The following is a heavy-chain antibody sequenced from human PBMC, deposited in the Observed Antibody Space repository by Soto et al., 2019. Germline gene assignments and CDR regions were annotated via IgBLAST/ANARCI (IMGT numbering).Heavy chain of an antibody. CDR2: ISAYNGNT. D-gene: IGHD3-3*02. Sequence: QVQLVQSGAEMKKPGASVKVSCKASGYTFTTYGISWLRQAPGQGLEWMGWISAYNGNTHYAQKLQGRGTMTTDTSTSTDYVELRSLRSDDTAVYYCAREHFPSTYASFAYWGQGTVVTVSS. J-gene: IGHJ1*01. V-gene: IGHV1-18*04. CDR1: GYTFTTYG. CDR3: AREHFPSTYASFAY.